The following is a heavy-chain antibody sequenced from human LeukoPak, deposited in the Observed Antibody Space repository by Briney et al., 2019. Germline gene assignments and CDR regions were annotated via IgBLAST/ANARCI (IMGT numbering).Heavy chain of an antibody. J-gene: IGHJ5*02. V-gene: IGHV3-23*01. CDR1: GFTFSNYA. CDR3: ATGPRNWFDP. Sequence: GGSLRLSCAASGFTFSNYAMSWVRQAPGKGLEWVSGISGSAGNTYYADSVKGRFTISRDNSKNTLYLQMNSLRAEDTAVYYCATGPRNWFDPWGQGTLVTVSS. CDR2: ISGSAGNT.